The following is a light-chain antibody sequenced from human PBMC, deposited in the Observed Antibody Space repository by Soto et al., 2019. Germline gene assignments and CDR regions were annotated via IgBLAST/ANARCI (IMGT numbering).Light chain of an antibody. CDR2: GAS. CDR3: QQFSSYPLT. Sequence: EIVMTQSPATLSVSPGEGATLSCRASQSVSHNLAWYQQKPGQAPRLLIYGASTRATGIPTRFSGSGSGTEFTLTISSLQSEDFAVYYCQQFSSYPLTFGGGTKVEIK. V-gene: IGKV3-15*01. CDR1: QSVSHN. J-gene: IGKJ4*01.